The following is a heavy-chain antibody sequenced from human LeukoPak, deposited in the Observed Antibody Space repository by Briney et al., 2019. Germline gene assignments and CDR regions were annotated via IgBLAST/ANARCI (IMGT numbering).Heavy chain of an antibody. D-gene: IGHD5-18*01. CDR3: ARAVDTAMVGYYFDY. CDR1: GFTFNNYW. J-gene: IGHJ4*02. CDR2: VKDDGSEQ. Sequence: GGSLRLSCAASGFTFNNYWMSWVRQAPGKGLEWVASVKDDGSEQYYVDSVKGRFTISRDNAKNSLYLQMNSLRAEDMAVYYCARAVDTAMVGYYFDYWGQGTLVTVSS. V-gene: IGHV3-7*01.